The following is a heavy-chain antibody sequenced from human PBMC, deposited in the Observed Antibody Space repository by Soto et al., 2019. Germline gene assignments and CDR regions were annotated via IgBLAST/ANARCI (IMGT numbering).Heavy chain of an antibody. Sequence: EVQLVESGGGLVQPGGSLRLSCAASGFSFSNHFMDWVRQLPGKGLEWVARSKNKANSYATEYAASVKGRFTVSRDDSTKTVHLQMNSLKTEDTAVYYCARGQDFMSEGVIPYLQYWGQGTPVTVSS. J-gene: IGHJ1*01. V-gene: IGHV3-72*01. CDR2: SKNKANSYAT. CDR1: GFSFSNHF. D-gene: IGHD3-16*02. CDR3: ARGQDFMSEGVIPYLQY.